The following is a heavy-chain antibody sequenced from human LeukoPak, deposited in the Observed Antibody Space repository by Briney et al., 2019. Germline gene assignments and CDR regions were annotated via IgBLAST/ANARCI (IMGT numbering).Heavy chain of an antibody. J-gene: IGHJ5*02. D-gene: IGHD3-10*01. Sequence: GGSLRLSCAASGFTFSKAWMSWVRQAPGKGLEWVGRIKTKTDGGTTDYAAPVKGRFTISRDDSKTTLYLQMNSLRAEDTAVYYCAKDKVRGVINWFDPWGQGTLVTVSS. CDR3: AKDKVRGVINWFDP. CDR2: IKTKTDGGTT. CDR1: GFTFSKAW. V-gene: IGHV3-15*01.